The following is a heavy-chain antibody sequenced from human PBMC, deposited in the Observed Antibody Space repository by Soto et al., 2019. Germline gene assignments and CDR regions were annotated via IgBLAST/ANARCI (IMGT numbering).Heavy chain of an antibody. Sequence: QVQLVQSGAEVKKPGSSVKVSCKASGGTFSSYAISWVRQAPGQGLEWMGGIIPIFGTANYAQKFQGRVTITANESTTKASVGLSGLRSENTAVYYCALGEMATIPSFPFDYWGQGTLVTVSS. V-gene: IGHV1-69*01. CDR2: IIPIFGTA. CDR1: GGTFSSYA. CDR3: ALGEMATIPSFPFDY. D-gene: IGHD5-12*01. J-gene: IGHJ4*02.